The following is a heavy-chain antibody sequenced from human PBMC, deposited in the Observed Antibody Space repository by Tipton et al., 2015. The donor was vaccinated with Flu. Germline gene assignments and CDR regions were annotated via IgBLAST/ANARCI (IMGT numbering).Heavy chain of an antibody. J-gene: IGHJ4*02. Sequence: QLVQSGAEVKKPGASVKVSCKASGFAFINYYMHWVRQAPGQGLEWLGWINPNSGSAEYAQKFQGRVAMTWDTSISTAYMELNSLKFDDPAVFFWAPTRGGLRYSHWPYFENGAQGPLVPVSS. CDR1: GFAFINYY. CDR3: APTRGGLRYSHWPYFEN. CDR2: INPNSGSA. V-gene: IGHV1-2*02. D-gene: IGHD3-9*01.